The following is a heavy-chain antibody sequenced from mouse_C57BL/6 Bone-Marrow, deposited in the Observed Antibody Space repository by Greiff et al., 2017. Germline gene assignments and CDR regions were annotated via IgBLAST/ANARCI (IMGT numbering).Heavy chain of an antibody. D-gene: IGHD1-1*01. V-gene: IGHV3-6*01. CDR3: ARTVVDWYFDV. Sequence: VQLKESGPGLVKPSQSLSLTCSVTGYSITSGYYWNWIRQFPGNKLEWMGYISYDGSNNYNPSLKNRISITRDTSKNQFFLKLNSVTTEDTATYYCARTVVDWYFDVWGTGTTVTVSS. CDR2: ISYDGSN. CDR1: GYSITSGYY. J-gene: IGHJ1*03.